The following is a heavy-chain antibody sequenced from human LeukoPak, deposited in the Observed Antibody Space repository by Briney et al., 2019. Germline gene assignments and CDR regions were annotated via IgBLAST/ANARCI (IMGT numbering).Heavy chain of an antibody. D-gene: IGHD1-7*01. CDR2: IRYDGSNK. V-gene: IGHV3-30*02. J-gene: IGHJ4*02. CDR1: GFIFSSYG. Sequence: PGGSLRLSCAASGFIFSSYGMHWARQAPGKGLEWVTFIRYDGSNKYYADSVKGRFTISRDNSKNTLYLQMNSLRAEDTAVYYCAKDQRMGITGTFDYWGQGTLVTVSS. CDR3: AKDQRMGITGTFDY.